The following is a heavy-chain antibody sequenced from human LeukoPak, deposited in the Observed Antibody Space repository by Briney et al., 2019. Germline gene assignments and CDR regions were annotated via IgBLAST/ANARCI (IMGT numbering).Heavy chain of an antibody. Sequence: SVKVSCKASGGTFSSYAISWVRQAPGQGLEWMGGIIPIFGTANYAQKFQGRVTITTDESTSTAYMELSSLRSEDTAVYYCAKGLGESCSSTSCYPHMDVWGKGTTVTVSP. V-gene: IGHV1-69*05. CDR1: GGTFSSYA. J-gene: IGHJ6*04. CDR2: IIPIFGTA. D-gene: IGHD2-2*01. CDR3: AKGLGESCSSTSCYPHMDV.